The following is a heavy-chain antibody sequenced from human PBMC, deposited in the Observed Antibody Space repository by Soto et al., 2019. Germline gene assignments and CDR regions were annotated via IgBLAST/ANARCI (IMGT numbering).Heavy chain of an antibody. D-gene: IGHD2-15*01. CDR1: GYTLTELS. J-gene: IGHJ4*02. V-gene: IGHV1-24*01. CDR2: FDPEDGET. Sequence: GASVKVSCKVSGYTLTELSMHWVRRAPGKGLEWMGGFDPEDGETIYAQKFQGRVTMTEDTSTDTAHMELSSLRSEDTAVYYCATRPKALVVAASEETDYWGQGTLVTVSS. CDR3: ATRPKALVVAASEETDY.